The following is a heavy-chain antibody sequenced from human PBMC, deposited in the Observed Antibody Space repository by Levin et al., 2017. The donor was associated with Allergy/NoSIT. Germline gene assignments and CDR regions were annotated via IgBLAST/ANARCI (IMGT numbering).Heavy chain of an antibody. CDR1: GGSISSDDYY. CDR3: ASGERWSYYFDY. V-gene: IGHV4-31*03. J-gene: IGHJ4*02. D-gene: IGHD2-15*01. Sequence: SETLSLTCTVSGGSISSDDYYWSWIRQHPGKGLEWIGYIYYSGSTYYNPSLKSRVTISVDTSKNQFSLRLSSVTAADTAVYYCASGERWSYYFDYWGQGTLVTVSS. CDR2: IYYSGST.